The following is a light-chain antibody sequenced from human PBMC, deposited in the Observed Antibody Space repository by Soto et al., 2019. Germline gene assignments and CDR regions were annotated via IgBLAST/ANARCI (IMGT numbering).Light chain of an antibody. J-gene: IGKJ1*01. Sequence: DIVMTQSPLSLPVTPGEPASISCKSSQSLQHSNGYNYLDWYLQKPGQSPQILIYLASNRASGVPDRFSGSGSGTDFTLKISRVEAVDVGVYYCMQALQTPAFGQGTKVEIK. CDR3: MQALQTPA. V-gene: IGKV2-28*01. CDR1: QSLQHSNGYNY. CDR2: LAS.